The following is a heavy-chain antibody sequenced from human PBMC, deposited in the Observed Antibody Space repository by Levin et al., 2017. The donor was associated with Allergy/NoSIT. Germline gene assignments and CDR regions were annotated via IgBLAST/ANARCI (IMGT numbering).Heavy chain of an antibody. Sequence: PSETLSLICTVSGGSISNYYWSWIRQPPGKGLEWIGYVFSSGSTNYNPSLESRVTISVDTSKNHFSLRLNSVTAADTAVYYCVRGGVWWLPRDYWGQGILVTVSS. CDR2: VFSSGST. V-gene: IGHV4-59*01. CDR3: VRGGVWWLPRDY. CDR1: GGSISNYY. J-gene: IGHJ4*02. D-gene: IGHD2-15*01.